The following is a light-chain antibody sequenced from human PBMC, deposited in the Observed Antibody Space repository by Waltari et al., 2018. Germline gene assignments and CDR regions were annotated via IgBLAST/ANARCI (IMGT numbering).Light chain of an antibody. CDR1: QTINKY. V-gene: IGKV1-39*01. CDR3: QQSDSLPLT. J-gene: IGKJ4*01. Sequence: DIQMPPSPSSLSASVGDRVTITCRASQTINKYLNWYQKKPGRAPKVLISVISYLHTGVPSRFSGSGSGTDFTLTISSLQPEDFATYYCQQSDSLPLTFGGGTKVEIK. CDR2: VIS.